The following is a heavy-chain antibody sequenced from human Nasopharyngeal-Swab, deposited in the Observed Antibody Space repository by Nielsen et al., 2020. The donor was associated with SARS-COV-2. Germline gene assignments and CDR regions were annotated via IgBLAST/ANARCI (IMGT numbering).Heavy chain of an antibody. J-gene: IGHJ3*02. CDR2: IYYSGST. V-gene: IGHV4-59*01. D-gene: IGHD2-2*01. CDR3: ARVLGSIVVVPAAMPVYAFDI. Sequence: WIRQPPGKGLEWIGDIYYSGSTNYNPSLKSRVTISVDTSKNQFSLKLSSVTAADTAVYYCARVLGSIVVVPAAMPVYAFDIWGQGTMVTVSS.